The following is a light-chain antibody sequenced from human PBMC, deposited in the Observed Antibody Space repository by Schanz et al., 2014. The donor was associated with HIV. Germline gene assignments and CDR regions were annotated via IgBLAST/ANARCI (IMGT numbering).Light chain of an antibody. V-gene: IGLV6-57*04. CDR3: QSYDSSNHWV. CDR2: EDN. J-gene: IGLJ3*02. CDR1: SGSIASNY. Sequence: FMLTQPHSVSESPGKTVTISCTRSSGSIASNYVQWYQQRPGSAPTTVIYEDNQRPSGLPDRFSGSIDSSSNSASLTISGLKTEDEADYYCQSYDSSNHWVFGGGTKLTVL.